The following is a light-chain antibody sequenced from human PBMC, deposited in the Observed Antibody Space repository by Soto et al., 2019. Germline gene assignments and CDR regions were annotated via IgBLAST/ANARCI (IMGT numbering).Light chain of an antibody. V-gene: IGKV3-11*01. CDR2: DAY. CDR1: QSVDRY. J-gene: IGKJ2*02. CDR3: QQRAKWPST. Sequence: VLTQSPDTLSLSPGETATLSCRASQSVDRYVAWYQQKVGQAPRLLIYDAYTRATGVGARFGGSGAATDFRLTISSLEHEDFAVYYCQQRAKWPSTFGPGTKVEMK.